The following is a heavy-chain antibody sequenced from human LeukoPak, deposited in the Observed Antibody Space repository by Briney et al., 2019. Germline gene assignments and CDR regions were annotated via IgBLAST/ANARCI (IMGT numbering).Heavy chain of an antibody. CDR2: ISGSGGST. V-gene: IGHV3-23*01. Sequence: GTLRLSCAASGFTFSSYGMSWVRQAPGKGLEWVSAISGSGGSTYYADSVKGRFTISRDNSKNTLYLQMNSLRAEDTTVYYCAKDQGLYNDWGQGTLVTVSS. CDR1: GFTFSSYG. D-gene: IGHD1-14*01. CDR3: AKDQGLYND. J-gene: IGHJ4*02.